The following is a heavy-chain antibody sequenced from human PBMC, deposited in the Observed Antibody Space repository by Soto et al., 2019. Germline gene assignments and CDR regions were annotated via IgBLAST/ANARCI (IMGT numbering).Heavy chain of an antibody. J-gene: IGHJ5*02. Sequence: QVQLQQWGAGLLKPSETPSLTCAVYGGSFSGYYWSWIRQPPGKGLEWIGEINHSGSTNYNPSLKSRVTISVDTSKNQFSLKLSSVTAADTAVYYCARGPPNAIVGASNWFDPWGQGTLVTVSS. CDR1: GGSFSGYY. D-gene: IGHD1-26*01. CDR3: ARGPPNAIVGASNWFDP. V-gene: IGHV4-34*01. CDR2: INHSGST.